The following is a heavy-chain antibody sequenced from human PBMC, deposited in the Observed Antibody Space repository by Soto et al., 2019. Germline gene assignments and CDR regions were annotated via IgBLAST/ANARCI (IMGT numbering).Heavy chain of an antibody. CDR1: GFTFSSYG. Sequence: QVQLVESGGGVVQPGRSLRLSCAASGFTFSSYGMHWVRQAPGKGLEWVAVIWYDGSNKYYADSVKGRFTISRDNSKNTLDLQMNSLRAEDTAVYYCARVGYCSGGSCYSVPVFDYWGQGTLVTVSS. V-gene: IGHV3-33*01. CDR3: ARVGYCSGGSCYSVPVFDY. D-gene: IGHD2-15*01. CDR2: IWYDGSNK. J-gene: IGHJ4*02.